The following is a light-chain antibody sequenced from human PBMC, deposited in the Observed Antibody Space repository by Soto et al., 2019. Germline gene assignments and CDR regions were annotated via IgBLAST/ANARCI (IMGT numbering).Light chain of an antibody. CDR3: QQYGSSSIT. V-gene: IGKV3-20*01. J-gene: IGKJ5*01. CDR2: GAS. CDR1: QSVSNNF. Sequence: EAVLTQSPGTPSLSPGERATVSCRASQSVSNNFLAWYQQKPGQAPRLLIYGASNRATGIPVRFSGSGSGTDFTLTISGLEPEDFAVYYCQQYGSSSITFGQGTRLEIK.